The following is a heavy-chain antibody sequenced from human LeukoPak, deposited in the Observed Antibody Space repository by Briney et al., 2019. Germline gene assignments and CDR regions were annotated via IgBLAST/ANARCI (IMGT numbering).Heavy chain of an antibody. CDR3: ARGEYGSGSYHIDY. V-gene: IGHV3-20*04. Sequence: GGSLRLSCAASGFTFDDYGMSWVRQAPGKGLEWVSGINWNGGSTGYADSVKGRFTISRDNAKNSLYLQMNSLRAEDTAVYYCARGEYGSGSYHIDYWGQGTLVTVSS. D-gene: IGHD3-10*01. CDR1: GFTFDDYG. J-gene: IGHJ4*02. CDR2: INWNGGST.